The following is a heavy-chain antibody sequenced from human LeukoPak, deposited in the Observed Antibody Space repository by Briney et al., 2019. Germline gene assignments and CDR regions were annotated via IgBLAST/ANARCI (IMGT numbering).Heavy chain of an antibody. CDR2: INHSGGT. J-gene: IGHJ6*03. Sequence: SETLSLTCAVYGGSFSGYYWSWIRQPPGKGLVCIGEINHSGGTNYNPSLKSRVTISVDTSKNQFCLKLSFVSAAGTAVYYCARGRRSGYYYVLYMDVWGKGTTVTVSS. CDR3: ARGRRSGYYYVLYMDV. D-gene: IGHD3-22*01. CDR1: GGSFSGYY. V-gene: IGHV4-34*01.